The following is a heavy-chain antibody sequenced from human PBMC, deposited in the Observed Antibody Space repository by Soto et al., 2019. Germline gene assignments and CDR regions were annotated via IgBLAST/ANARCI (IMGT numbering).Heavy chain of an antibody. CDR1: GDSVSSDSTA. Sequence: SQTLSLTCDISGDSVSSDSTAWNWIRQSPSRGLEWLGRTYYKSKWFYNYAVSVRSRIAIKSDTSKNQFSLQLNSVTPEGTAVYFCARGDRWLLYWGQGTLVTVSS. CDR3: ARGDRWLLY. D-gene: IGHD2-15*01. CDR2: TYYKSKWFY. V-gene: IGHV6-1*01. J-gene: IGHJ4*02.